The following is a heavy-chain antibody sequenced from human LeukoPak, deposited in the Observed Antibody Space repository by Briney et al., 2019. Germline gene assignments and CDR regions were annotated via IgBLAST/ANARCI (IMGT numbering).Heavy chain of an antibody. CDR2: INPNSGGT. D-gene: IGHD6-19*01. CDR3: AREDSSGWYGLDY. CDR1: GYIFTGYY. J-gene: IGHJ4*02. V-gene: IGHV1-2*02. Sequence: GASVKVSCKASGYIFTGYYIHWVRQAPGQGLEWMGWINPNSGGTNYAQRFQGRVAMTRDTSISTAYMELSRLRSDDTAVYYCAREDSSGWYGLDYWAQATLVTVSS.